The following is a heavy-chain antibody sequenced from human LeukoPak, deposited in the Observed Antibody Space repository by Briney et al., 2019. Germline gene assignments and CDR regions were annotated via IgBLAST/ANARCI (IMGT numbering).Heavy chain of an antibody. D-gene: IGHD2-15*01. J-gene: IGHJ4*02. CDR1: GFTFSSSA. V-gene: IGHV3-23*01. Sequence: GGSLRLSCAASGFTFSSSAMSWVRQAPGKGLEWVSAISNNGGYTYYADSVQGRFTISRDNSKSTLCLQMNSLRAEDTAVYYCAKDIRWSPEYYFDYWGQGTLVTVSS. CDR3: AKDIRWSPEYYFDY. CDR2: ISNNGGYT.